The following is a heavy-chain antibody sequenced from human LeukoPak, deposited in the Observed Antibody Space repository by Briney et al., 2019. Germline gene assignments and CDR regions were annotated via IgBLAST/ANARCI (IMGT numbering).Heavy chain of an antibody. CDR3: ARDYGRPPQNSGAFDI. D-gene: IGHD4-23*01. V-gene: IGHV4-4*07. J-gene: IGHJ3*02. CDR2: IYTSGST. CDR1: GGSISSYY. Sequence: SETLSLTCTVSGGSISSYYWSWIRQPAGKGLEWIGRIYTSGSTNYNPSLKSRVTMSVDTSKNQFSLKLSSVTAADTAVYYCARDYGRPPQNSGAFDIWGQGTMVTVSS.